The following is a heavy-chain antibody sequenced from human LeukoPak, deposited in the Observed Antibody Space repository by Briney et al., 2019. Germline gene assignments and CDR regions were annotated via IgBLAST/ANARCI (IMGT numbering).Heavy chain of an antibody. CDR2: INSDGSAT. CDR1: GFTFSTYA. D-gene: IGHD3-16*02. J-gene: IGHJ4*02. Sequence: GGSLRLSCVVSGFTFSTYAMSWVRQAPGKGLVWVSRINSDGSATAYADSVKGRFTISRDNAENTLYLQMNSLRAEDTAVYYCARGTAGYHSSYFDYWGQGTLVTVSS. V-gene: IGHV3-74*01. CDR3: ARGTAGYHSSYFDY.